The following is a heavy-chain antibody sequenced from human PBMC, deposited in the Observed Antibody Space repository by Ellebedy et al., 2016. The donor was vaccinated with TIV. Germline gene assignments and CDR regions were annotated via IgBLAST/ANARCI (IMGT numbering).Heavy chain of an antibody. CDR3: ARRATVSYYGIDL. V-gene: IGHV3-30-3*01. J-gene: IGHJ6*02. Sequence: GGSLRLSCAASGFTFTSYAMHWVRQAPGKGLEWVAIVSYDGINKYYQDSVKGRFTISRDNSKSTLSLQMNSLRVEDTALYYCARRATVSYYGIDLWGQGTTVTVSS. CDR1: GFTFTSYA. CDR2: VSYDGINK. D-gene: IGHD3-10*01.